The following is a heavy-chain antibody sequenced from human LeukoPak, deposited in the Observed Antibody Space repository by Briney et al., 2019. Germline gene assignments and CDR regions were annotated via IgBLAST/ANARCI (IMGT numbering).Heavy chain of an antibody. D-gene: IGHD6-13*01. CDR2: ISSSGSTI. V-gene: IGHV3-48*03. CDR3: ASWPYSSSWYGHVY. Sequence: GGSLRLSCAASGFTFSSYEMNWVRQAPGKGLEWDSYISSSGSTIYYADSVKGRFTISRDNAKNSLYLQMNSLRAEDTAVYYCASWPYSSSWYGHVYWGQGTLVTVSS. J-gene: IGHJ4*02. CDR1: GFTFSSYE.